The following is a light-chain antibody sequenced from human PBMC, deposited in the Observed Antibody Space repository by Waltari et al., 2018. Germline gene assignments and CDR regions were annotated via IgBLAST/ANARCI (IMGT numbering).Light chain of an antibody. CDR3: QQYDTYPLT. CDR1: QSITVW. CDR2: KAS. J-gene: IGKJ2*01. Sequence: DIQMTQSPSTLSASVGDRVTITCRASQSITVWLAWYHQKPGKAPDLLVYKASILHAGVPASFSATGSGTEFTLTIDSLHPADSGTYYCQQYDTYPLTFGQGTKLEIK. V-gene: IGKV1-5*01.